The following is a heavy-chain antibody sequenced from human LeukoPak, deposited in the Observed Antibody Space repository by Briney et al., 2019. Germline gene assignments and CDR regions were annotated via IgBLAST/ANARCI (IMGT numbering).Heavy chain of an antibody. CDR3: AKGLDIVGVTANFFDY. D-gene: IGHD2-21*02. V-gene: IGHV3-23*01. CDR1: GFTFSSYA. J-gene: IGHJ4*02. CDR2: ISGSGGST. Sequence: GGSLRLSCAASGFTFSSYAMSWVRQAPGKGLEWVSAISGSGGSTYYADSVKGRFTISRDNSKNTLYLQMNSLRAEDTAVYYCAKGLDIVGVTANFFDYWGRGTLVTVSS.